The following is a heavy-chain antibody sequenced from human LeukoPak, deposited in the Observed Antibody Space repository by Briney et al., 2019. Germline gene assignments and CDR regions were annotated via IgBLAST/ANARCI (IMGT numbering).Heavy chain of an antibody. CDR1: GYSFISQG. J-gene: IGHJ4*02. CDR3: ARDPEQYDILTGYYDY. Sequence: GASVKVSCKASGYSFISQGISWVRQAPGQGLEWLGWISPYNGNTKYEQKFQGRVTMTKDTSTSTVYLELRSLRSDDTAVYYCARDPEQYDILTGYYDYWGQGTLVTVSS. D-gene: IGHD3-9*01. CDR2: ISPYNGNT. V-gene: IGHV1-18*01.